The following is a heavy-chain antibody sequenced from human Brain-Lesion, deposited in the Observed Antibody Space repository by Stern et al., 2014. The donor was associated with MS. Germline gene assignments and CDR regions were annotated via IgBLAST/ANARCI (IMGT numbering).Heavy chain of an antibody. CDR2: IFNSGST. V-gene: IGHV4-61*02. D-gene: IGHD2-2*01. J-gene: IGHJ6*02. Sequence: VQLVESGPGLVKPSQTLSLSCTVSGGSISSGGYYWSWIRQPAGKGLEWIGRIFNSGSTRYNPPLTSPVPISIDNSTNQFSPPLNSMTAADTAVYYCARGRVVPGFQYYATDVWGQGTTVIVSS. CDR3: ARGRVVPGFQYYATDV. CDR1: GGSISSGGYY.